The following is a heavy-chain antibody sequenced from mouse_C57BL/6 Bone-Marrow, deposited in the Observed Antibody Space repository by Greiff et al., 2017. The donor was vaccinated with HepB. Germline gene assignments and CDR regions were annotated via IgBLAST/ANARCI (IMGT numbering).Heavy chain of an antibody. J-gene: IGHJ1*03. V-gene: IGHV1-54*01. CDR3: ARYNGSSWYFDV. CDR1: GYAFTNYL. Sequence: QVQLQQSGAELVRPGPSVKVSCKASGYAFTNYLIEWVKQRPGQGLEWIGVINPGSGGTNYNEKFKGKATLTADKSSSTAYMQLSSLTSEDSAVYFCARYNGSSWYFDVWGTGTTVTVSS. D-gene: IGHD1-1*01. CDR2: INPGSGGT.